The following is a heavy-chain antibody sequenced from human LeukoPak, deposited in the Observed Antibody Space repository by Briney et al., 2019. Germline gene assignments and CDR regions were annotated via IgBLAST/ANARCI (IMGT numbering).Heavy chain of an antibody. V-gene: IGHV4-61*01. J-gene: IGHJ5*02. CDR2: IYYSGST. CDR1: GGSVSSGSYY. D-gene: IGHD5-18*01. CDR3: ARGVDTAMVSSWFDP. Sequence: SETLSLTCTVSGGSVSSGSYYWSWIRQPPGKGLEWIGYIYYSGSTNYNPSLKSRVTISVDTSKNQFSLKLSSVTAADTAVYYCARGVDTAMVSSWFDPWGQGTLVTVSS.